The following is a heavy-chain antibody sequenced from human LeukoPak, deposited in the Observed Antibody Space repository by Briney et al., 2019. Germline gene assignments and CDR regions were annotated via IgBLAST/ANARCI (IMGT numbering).Heavy chain of an antibody. V-gene: IGHV4-59*01. CDR2: IYYSGST. J-gene: IGHJ6*03. CDR1: GGSISSYY. D-gene: IGHD4-17*01. CDR3: ARLPVTNYYYYMDV. Sequence: SETLSLTCTVSGGSISSYYWSWIRQPPGKGLEWIGYIYYSGSTNYNPSLKSRVTISVDTSKNQFSLKLGSVTAADTAVYYCARLPVTNYYYYMDVWGKGTTVTVSS.